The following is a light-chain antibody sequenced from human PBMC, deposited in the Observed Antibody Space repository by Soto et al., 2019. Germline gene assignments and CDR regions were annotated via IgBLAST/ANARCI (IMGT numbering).Light chain of an antibody. CDR3: SSYTSSSLYV. CDR2: DVS. CDR1: SSDVGGYDY. Sequence: QSGLTQPASVSGSPGEWITISCTGTSSDVGGYDYVSWYQHHPGKAPKLMIYDVSNRPSGVSNRFSGSKSGNTASLTISGLQAEDEADYYCSSYTSSSLYVFGTGTKVTVL. J-gene: IGLJ1*01. V-gene: IGLV2-14*03.